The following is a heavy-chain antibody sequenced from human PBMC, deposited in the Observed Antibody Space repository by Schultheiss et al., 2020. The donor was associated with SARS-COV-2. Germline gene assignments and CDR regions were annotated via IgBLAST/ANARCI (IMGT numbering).Heavy chain of an antibody. D-gene: IGHD1-26*01. Sequence: SLKISCAASGFTFSSYGMHWVRQAPGKGLEWVAVIWYDGSNIYYADSVKGRFTISRDNSKNTLYLQMNSLRAEDTAVYYCARDLSSGRGTFFPDYWGQGALVTVSS. V-gene: IGHV3-33*01. CDR1: GFTFSSYG. CDR2: IWYDGSNI. J-gene: IGHJ4*02. CDR3: ARDLSSGRGTFFPDY.